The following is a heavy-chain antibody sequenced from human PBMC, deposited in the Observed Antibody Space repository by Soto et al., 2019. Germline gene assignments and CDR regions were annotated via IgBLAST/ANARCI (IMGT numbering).Heavy chain of an antibody. CDR1: GFTFSSYG. CDR2: ISYDGSNK. CDR3: ARDFEEVRITMARGATNGMDV. V-gene: IGHV3-30*03. D-gene: IGHD3-10*01. J-gene: IGHJ6*02. Sequence: GGSLRLSCAASGFTFSSYGMHWVRQAPGKGLEWVAVISYDGSNKYYADSVKGRFTISRDNSKNTLYLQMNSLRAEDTAVYYCARDFEEVRITMARGATNGMDVWGQGTTVTVSS.